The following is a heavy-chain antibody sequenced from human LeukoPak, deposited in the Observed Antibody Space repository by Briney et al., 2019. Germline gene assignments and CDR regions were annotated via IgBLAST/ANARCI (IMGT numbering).Heavy chain of an antibody. CDR2: ILYDGNTK. CDR3: ARTIVVVTGPWDC. D-gene: IGHD2-21*02. V-gene: IGHV3-30*04. Sequence: PGTSLRLSCAASGFTFSSYAMHWVRQAPGKGLEWVAVILYDGNTKEYADSVKGRFTISRDNSKNTLYLQMNSLRVEDTAVYYCARTIVVVTGPWDCWGQGTLVTVSS. J-gene: IGHJ4*02. CDR1: GFTFSSYA.